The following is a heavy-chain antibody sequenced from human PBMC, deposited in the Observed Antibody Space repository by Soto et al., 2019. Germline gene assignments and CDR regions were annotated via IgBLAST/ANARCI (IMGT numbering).Heavy chain of an antibody. CDR2: IYYSGST. V-gene: IGHV4-39*01. CDR3: ARRFLEWLPLYYYYGMDV. CDR1: GGAIASSSYH. Sequence: SEPLSRTCSGSGGAIASSSYHRGGSRQPPGKGLEWIGSIYYSGSTYYNPSLKSRVTISVDTSKNQFSLKLSSVTAADTAVYYCARRFLEWLPLYYYYGMDVWGQGTTVT. J-gene: IGHJ6*02. D-gene: IGHD3-3*01.